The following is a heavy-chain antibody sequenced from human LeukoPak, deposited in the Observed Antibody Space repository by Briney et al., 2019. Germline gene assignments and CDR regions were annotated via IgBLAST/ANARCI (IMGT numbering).Heavy chain of an antibody. CDR3: ARGCSSLIDY. D-gene: IGHD6-6*01. V-gene: IGHV4-59*12. CDR2: IYYSGST. CDR1: GSSISSYY. Sequence: SETLSLTCTVSGSSISSYYWSWIRQPPGKGLEWIGYIYYSGSTNYNPSLKSRVTISVDRSKNQFSLKLSSVTAADTAVYYCARGCSSLIDYWGQGTLVTVAS. J-gene: IGHJ4*02.